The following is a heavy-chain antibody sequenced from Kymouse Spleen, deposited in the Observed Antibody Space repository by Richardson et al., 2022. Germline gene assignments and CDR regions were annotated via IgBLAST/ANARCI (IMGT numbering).Heavy chain of an antibody. D-gene: IGHD5-24*01. J-gene: IGHJ4*02. CDR1: GGSFSGYY. Sequence: QVQLQQWGAGLLKPSETLSLTCAVYGGSFSGYYWSWIRQPPGKGLEWIGEINHSGSTNYNPSLKSRVTISVDTSKNQFSLKLSSVTAADTAVYYCARGRDGYNYPFDYWGQGTLVTVSS. CDR2: INHSGST. V-gene: IGHV4-34*01. CDR3: ARGRDGYNYPFDY.